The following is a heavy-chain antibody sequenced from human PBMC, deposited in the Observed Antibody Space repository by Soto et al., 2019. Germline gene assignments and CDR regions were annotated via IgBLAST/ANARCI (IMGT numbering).Heavy chain of an antibody. Sequence: SETLSLTCAVFGGSFSGYYWSWIRQPPGKGLEWIGDINHRGSTNYNPSLKSRVTISVDTSKNQFSLKLSSVTASDTAVYFCATTNWNYNWFDPWGQGTLVTVSS. CDR2: INHRGST. V-gene: IGHV4-34*01. CDR1: GGSFSGYY. CDR3: ATTNWNYNWFDP. J-gene: IGHJ5*02. D-gene: IGHD1-7*01.